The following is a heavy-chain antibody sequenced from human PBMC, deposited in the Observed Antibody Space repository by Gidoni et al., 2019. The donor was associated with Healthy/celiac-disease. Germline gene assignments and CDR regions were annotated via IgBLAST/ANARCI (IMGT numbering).Heavy chain of an antibody. V-gene: IGHV3-53*01. J-gene: IGHJ6*02. CDR3: ARDSGAYYGMDV. D-gene: IGHD1-26*01. CDR1: GFTVSSNY. Sequence: EVQLVESGRGLIQPGGSVRLSCAPSGFTVSSNYMSWVRQAPGKGLEWVSVIYSGGSTYYADSVKGRFTISRDNSKNTLYLQMNSLRAEDTAVYYCARDSGAYYGMDVWGQGTTVTVSS. CDR2: IYSGGST.